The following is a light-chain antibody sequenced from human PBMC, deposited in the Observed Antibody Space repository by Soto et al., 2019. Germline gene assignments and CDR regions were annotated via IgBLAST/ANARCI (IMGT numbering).Light chain of an antibody. CDR3: ATWDDSLNGFYV. V-gene: IGLV1-47*01. J-gene: IGLJ1*01. Sequence: QSVLTQPPSASGTPGQGATISCSGSTSNIGSNYVYWYQQLPGTAPKLLIYRNNQRPSGVPDQFSGSKSGTSASLAISGLRSDDEADYFCATWDDSLNGFYVFGTGTKVTVL. CDR1: TSNIGSNY. CDR2: RNN.